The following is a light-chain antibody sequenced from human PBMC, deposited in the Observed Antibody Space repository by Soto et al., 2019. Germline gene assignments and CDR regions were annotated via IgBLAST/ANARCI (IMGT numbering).Light chain of an antibody. CDR3: QQYGSSPRT. Sequence: EVVLTQSSGTLSLSPGERATLSCRASQSVGSNSLAWYQQKPGQAPRLLIYGSSSRATGIPDRFSGSGSGTDFTLTVIRLEPEDFAVYYCQQYGSSPRTFGQGTKVDIK. CDR2: GSS. CDR1: QSVGSNS. V-gene: IGKV3-20*01. J-gene: IGKJ1*01.